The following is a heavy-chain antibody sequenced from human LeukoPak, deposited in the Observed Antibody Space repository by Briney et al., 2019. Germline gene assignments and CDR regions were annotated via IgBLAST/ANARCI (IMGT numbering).Heavy chain of an antibody. CDR1: GDSITSRNW. CDR3: AGGMWFDTLFSAFDV. J-gene: IGHJ3*01. D-gene: IGHD3-10*01. V-gene: IGHV4-4*02. Sequence: PSETLSLTCSVSGDSITSRNWWTWVRQTPEKGLEWIGEIYHTGSTNYNPSVEGRVTISIDKSKNQFSLMLNSVTAADTALYYCAGGMWFDTLFSAFDVWAQGKMVSVSS. CDR2: IYHTGST.